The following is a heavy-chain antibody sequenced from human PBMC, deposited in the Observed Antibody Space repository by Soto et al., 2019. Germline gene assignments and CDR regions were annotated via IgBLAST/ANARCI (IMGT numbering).Heavy chain of an antibody. Sequence: QLVESGGGLVQPGGSLRLSCEASGFTFSGYWMSWVRQAPGKGLGWVADIKHDGSVQYYVDSVKGRFTNSRDNAKKLLYLQMNGLRAEDTALYYCARATYSNAWYRFDLWGQGTLVTVSS. D-gene: IGHD4-4*01. CDR1: GFTFSGYW. CDR3: ARATYSNAWYRFDL. CDR2: IKHDGSVQ. J-gene: IGHJ4*02. V-gene: IGHV3-7*03.